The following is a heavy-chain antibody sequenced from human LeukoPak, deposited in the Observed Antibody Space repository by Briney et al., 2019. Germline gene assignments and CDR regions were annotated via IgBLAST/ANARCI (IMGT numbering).Heavy chain of an antibody. CDR2: IKQVGSDK. V-gene: IGHV3-7*01. Sequence: PGGSLRLACAASGFTFSSYWMSWVRQAPGKGLEWVANIKQVGSDKYYVDSVKGRFTISRDNAKNSLYLQMNSLRAEDTAVYYCAKSHSYGFDYWGQGTLVTVSS. D-gene: IGHD5-18*01. CDR1: GFTFSSYW. CDR3: AKSHSYGFDY. J-gene: IGHJ4*02.